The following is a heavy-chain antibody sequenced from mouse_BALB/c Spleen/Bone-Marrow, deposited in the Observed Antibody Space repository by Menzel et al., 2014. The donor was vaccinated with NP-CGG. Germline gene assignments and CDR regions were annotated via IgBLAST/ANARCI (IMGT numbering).Heavy chain of an antibody. V-gene: IGHV1S56*01. CDR3: ARSWIHYAMDY. J-gene: IGHJ4*01. Sequence: VQLQQSGPELVKPGASVRISCKASGYTFTSYYIHWVKQRPGQGPEWIGWIYPGNVNNKYNEKFKGKATLTVDKSSSAAYMHLSSLTSEDSAVYFCARSWIHYAMDYWGQGTSVTVSS. CDR1: GYTFTSYY. CDR2: IYPGNVNN.